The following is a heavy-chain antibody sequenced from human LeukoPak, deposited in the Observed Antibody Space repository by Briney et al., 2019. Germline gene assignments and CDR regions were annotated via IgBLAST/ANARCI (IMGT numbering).Heavy chain of an antibody. CDR1: GFTFSSHA. J-gene: IGHJ4*02. D-gene: IGHD6-13*01. CDR3: AKGPVEQLVRYYFDY. Sequence: PGGSLRLSCAAPGFTFSSHAMSWVRQAPGKGLERVSAISGSGGSTYYADSVKGRFTISRDNSKNTLYLQMNSLRAEDTAVYYCAKGPVEQLVRYYFDYWGQGTLVTVSS. CDR2: ISGSGGST. V-gene: IGHV3-23*01.